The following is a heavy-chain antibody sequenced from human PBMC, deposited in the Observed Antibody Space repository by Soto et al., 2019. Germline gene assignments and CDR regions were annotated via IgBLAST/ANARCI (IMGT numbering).Heavy chain of an antibody. V-gene: IGHV3-53*05. CDR2: ILRGGDT. J-gene: IGHJ4*02. Sequence: GGSLRLSCAASGFTVSGDYLSWVRQAPGKGLEWVSTILRGGDTFYADSVKGRFTISRDTSKNMLCLQANNLRVDDTAVYYCARWFLGDYYDYWGRGTLVTVSS. D-gene: IGHD3-22*01. CDR3: ARWFLGDYYDY. CDR1: GFTVSGDY.